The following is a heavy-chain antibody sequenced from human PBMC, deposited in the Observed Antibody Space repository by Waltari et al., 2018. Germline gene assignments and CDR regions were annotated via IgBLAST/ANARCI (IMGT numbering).Heavy chain of an antibody. CDR1: GYTFTSYG. V-gene: IGHV1-18*01. Sequence: QVQLVQSGAEVKKPGASVKVSCKASGYTFTSYGISWVRQAPGQGLEWMGWISAYNGNTNHAQKRQGRVTMTTDTSTSTAYMELRSLRSDDTAVYYCARGAPRERIFGVGLRLVIGRYYFDYWGQRTLVTVSS. CDR2: ISAYNGNT. D-gene: IGHD3-3*01. J-gene: IGHJ4*02. CDR3: ARGAPRERIFGVGLRLVIGRYYFDY.